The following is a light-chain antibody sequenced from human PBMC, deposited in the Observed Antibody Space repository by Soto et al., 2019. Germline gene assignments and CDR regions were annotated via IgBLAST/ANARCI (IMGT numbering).Light chain of an antibody. Sequence: DIQMTQSPSSLSASVGDRVTITCRASQGISTYLAWYQQKPGKVPYLLIYGASTLQSGVPSRFSGSGSGTDFSLTISRLQPEDVATYYCQKYNSAPCTFGQGTKLEIK. V-gene: IGKV1-27*01. CDR1: QGISTY. J-gene: IGKJ1*01. CDR2: GAS. CDR3: QKYNSAPCT.